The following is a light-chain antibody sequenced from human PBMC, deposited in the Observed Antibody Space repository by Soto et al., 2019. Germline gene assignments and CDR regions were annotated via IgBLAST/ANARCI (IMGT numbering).Light chain of an antibody. CDR1: SSNIGGNY. V-gene: IGLV1-47*01. Sequence: QSVLTQPPSASGTPGQSVTISCSGSSSNIGGNYVYWYQQLPGTAPKLLIYRNAQRPSGVPDRFSGSKSGTSASLAISGLRSEDEADYYCAAWDDSLSAVVFGGGTKLTVL. CDR2: RNA. CDR3: AAWDDSLSAVV. J-gene: IGLJ2*01.